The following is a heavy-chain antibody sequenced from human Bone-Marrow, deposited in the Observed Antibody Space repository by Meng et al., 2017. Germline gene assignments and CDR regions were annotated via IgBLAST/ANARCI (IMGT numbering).Heavy chain of an antibody. CDR2: IYTSGST. V-gene: IGHV4-61*02. Sequence: SETLSLTCTVSGGSISSGSYYWSWIRQPAGKGLEWIGRIYTSGSTNYNPSLKSRVTISVDTSKNQFSLKLSSVTAADTAVYYCARDSSLTPQDNWFDPWGQGTLVTVSS. CDR3: ARDSSLTPQDNWFDP. D-gene: IGHD2-2*01. J-gene: IGHJ5*02. CDR1: GGSISSGSYY.